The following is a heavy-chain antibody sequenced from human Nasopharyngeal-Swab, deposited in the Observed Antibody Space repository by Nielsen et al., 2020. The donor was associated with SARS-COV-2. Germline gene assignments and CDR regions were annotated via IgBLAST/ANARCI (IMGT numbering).Heavy chain of an antibody. CDR1: GFTFSSYS. CDR3: AREFEATGATYLDS. D-gene: IGHD1-26*01. CDR2: ISSSSSYI. V-gene: IGHV3-21*01. Sequence: GESLKISCAASGFTFSSYSMNWVRQAPGKGLEWVSSISSSSSYIYYADSVKGRFTISRDNAKNSLYLQMNSLRAEDTAVYYCAREFEATGATYLDSWGLGTLVTVSS. J-gene: IGHJ4*02.